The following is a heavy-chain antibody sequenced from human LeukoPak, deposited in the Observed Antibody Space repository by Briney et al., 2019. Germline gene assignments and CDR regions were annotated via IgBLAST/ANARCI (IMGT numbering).Heavy chain of an antibody. CDR2: INPNSGGT. D-gene: IGHD4-17*01. CDR3: ARAGRTTVTSWFDP. J-gene: IGHJ5*02. CDR1: EYTCTAYY. V-gene: IGHV1-2*02. Sequence: AVTVSCKSSEYTCTAYYMRGVRQAPAQGFKRMGWINPNSGGTNYAQKFQGRVTMTRDTSISTAYMELSRLRSDDTAVYYCARAGRTTVTSWFDPWGQGTLVTVSS.